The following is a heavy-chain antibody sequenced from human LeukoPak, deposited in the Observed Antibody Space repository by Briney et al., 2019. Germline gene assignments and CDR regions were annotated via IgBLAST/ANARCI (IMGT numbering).Heavy chain of an antibody. Sequence: PGGSLRLSCAASGFTFSSHWMNWVRQVPGKGPEWVANINQDGSVKYYVDSVKGRFTISRDNAKNSLYLQMNSLRAEDTAVYYCARGMTVAANWFDPWGQGTLVTVSS. J-gene: IGHJ5*02. D-gene: IGHD6-19*01. CDR3: ARGMTVAANWFDP. CDR1: GFTFSSHW. V-gene: IGHV3-7*04. CDR2: INQDGSVK.